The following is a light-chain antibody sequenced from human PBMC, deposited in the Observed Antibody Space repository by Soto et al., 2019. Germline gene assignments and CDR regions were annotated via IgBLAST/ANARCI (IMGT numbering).Light chain of an antibody. J-gene: IGKJ2*01. CDR3: LQYNNWPYT. CDR2: GTS. V-gene: IGKV3-15*01. CDR1: QSVTSN. Sequence: EIVMTQSPGTLSGSPGGGATLSCRASQSVTSNLAWYQQKGGQAPRLLIYGTSTRATGVPARFSGSGSGTQFTLAISSLQSEDFAVYYCLQYNNWPYTFGQGTKLEIK.